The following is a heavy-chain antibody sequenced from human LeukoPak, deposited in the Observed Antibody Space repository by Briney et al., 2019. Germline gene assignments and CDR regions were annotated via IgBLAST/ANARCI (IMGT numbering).Heavy chain of an antibody. V-gene: IGHV1-18*01. CDR2: ISGYNGNT. Sequence: GASVKVSCKVSGYTLTELSMHWVRQAPGKGLEWMGWISGYNGNTNYAEKLQGRVAMTTDTSTSTAYMELRSLRSDDTAVYYCARSRIAAGSPIQYWGQGTLVTVSS. J-gene: IGHJ4*02. D-gene: IGHD6-13*01. CDR1: GYTLTELS. CDR3: ARSRIAAGSPIQY.